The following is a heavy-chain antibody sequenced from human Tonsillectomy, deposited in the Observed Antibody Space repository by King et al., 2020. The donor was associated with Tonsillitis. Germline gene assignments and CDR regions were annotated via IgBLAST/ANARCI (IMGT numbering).Heavy chain of an antibody. CDR3: STGLFLDY. V-gene: IGHV3-15*01. Sequence: VQLVESGGGLVKPGGSLRLSCAGSGFTFSNAWMNWVRQAQGKGLEWVGRIKSKPDGETIDYAAPVKGRFIVSRDDSSNMAYLQMNSLRTDDTALYYCSTGLFLDYWGQGTLVTVSS. J-gene: IGHJ4*02. CDR2: IKSKPDGETI. CDR1: GFTFSNAW.